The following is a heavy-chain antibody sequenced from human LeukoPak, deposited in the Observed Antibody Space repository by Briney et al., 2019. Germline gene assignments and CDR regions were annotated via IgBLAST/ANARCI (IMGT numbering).Heavy chain of an antibody. CDR3: GYGDYYYYGMDV. D-gene: IGHD4-17*01. Sequence: GGSLRLSCAASGFTFSSYAMSWVRQAPGKGLEWVSAISGSGGSTYYADSVEGRFTISRDNSKNTLYLQMNSLRAEGTAVYYCGYGDYYYYGMDVWGQGTTVTVSS. CDR2: ISGSGGST. V-gene: IGHV3-23*01. J-gene: IGHJ6*02. CDR1: GFTFSSYA.